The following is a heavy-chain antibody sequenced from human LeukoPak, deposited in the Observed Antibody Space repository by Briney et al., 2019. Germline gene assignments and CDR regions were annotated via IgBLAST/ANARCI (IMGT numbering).Heavy chain of an antibody. J-gene: IGHJ6*03. Sequence: SETLSLTCALSGGSITDYFYNWVRQPPGKGLEWIGEINHSGRSTSNPYLKSRVIISLDTSKNQFSLKLSSVTAADTAVYYCARVGDLFGAHRVRGLPPDYYYMDVWGKGTTVTVSS. D-gene: IGHD3-10*01. CDR3: ARVGDLFGAHRVRGLPPDYYYMDV. CDR2: INHSGRS. V-gene: IGHV4-34*01. CDR1: GGSITDYF.